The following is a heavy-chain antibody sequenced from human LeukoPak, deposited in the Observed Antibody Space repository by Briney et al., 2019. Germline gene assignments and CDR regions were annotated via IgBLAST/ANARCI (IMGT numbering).Heavy chain of an antibody. V-gene: IGHV3-43*02. J-gene: IGHJ6*02. D-gene: IGHD6-13*01. CDR2: ISGDGGST. Sequence: PGGSLRLSCAASGFTFDDYAMHWVRQAPGKGLEWVSLISGDGGSTYYADSVKGRFTISRDNSKNSLYLQMNSLRTGDTALYYCAKDPAAGVFYYYYYGMDVWGQGTTVTVSS. CDR3: AKDPAAGVFYYYYYGMDV. CDR1: GFTFDDYA.